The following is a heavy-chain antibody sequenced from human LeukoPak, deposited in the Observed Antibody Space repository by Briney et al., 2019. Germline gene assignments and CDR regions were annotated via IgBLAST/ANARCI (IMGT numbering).Heavy chain of an antibody. CDR3: ARINCGGDCYYVNY. J-gene: IGHJ4*02. V-gene: IGHV3-7*01. CDR1: GFTFSSYW. D-gene: IGHD2-21*02. Sequence: GGSLRLSCAASGFTFSSYWMSWVRQAPGKGLEWVANIKQDGSEKYYVDSVKGRFTISRDKAKNSLYLQMNSLRAEDTAVYYCARINCGGDCYYVNYWGQGTLVTVSS. CDR2: IKQDGSEK.